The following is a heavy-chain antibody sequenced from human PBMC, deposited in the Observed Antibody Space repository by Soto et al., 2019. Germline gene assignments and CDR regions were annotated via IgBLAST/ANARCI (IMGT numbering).Heavy chain of an antibody. J-gene: IGHJ3*02. CDR1: GYTFTNYA. V-gene: IGHV1-3*01. D-gene: IGHD6-13*01. CDR2: INAGTGRT. CDR3: ARELAAGTFDI. Sequence: ASVKVSCKASGYTFTNYAMHWVRPAPGQRLEWMGWINAGTGRTKYSQKFQGRVTVTRDTSASTTYMELSSLKSEDMAVYYCARELAAGTFDIWGQGTMVTVSS.